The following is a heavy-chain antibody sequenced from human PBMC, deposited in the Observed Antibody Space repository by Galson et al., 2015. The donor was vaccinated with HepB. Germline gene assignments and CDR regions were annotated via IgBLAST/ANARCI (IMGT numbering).Heavy chain of an antibody. D-gene: IGHD2/OR15-2a*01. V-gene: IGHV4-34*01. CDR2: INHSGST. Sequence: SETLSLTCAVYGGSFSGYYWSWIRQPPGKGLEWIGEINHSGSTNYNPSLKSRVTISVDTSKNQFSLKLSSVTAADTAVYYCARGDFRLGSDPWGQGTLVTVSS. CDR1: GGSFSGYY. CDR3: ARGDFRLGSDP. J-gene: IGHJ5*02.